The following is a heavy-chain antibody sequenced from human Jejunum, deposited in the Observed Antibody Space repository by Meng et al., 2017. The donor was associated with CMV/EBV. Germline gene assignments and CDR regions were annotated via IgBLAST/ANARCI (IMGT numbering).Heavy chain of an antibody. CDR3: ATTYYYDSSAYYYRHFDY. V-gene: IGHV3-21*01. D-gene: IGHD3-22*01. CDR2: ITYSSKTI. CDR1: FTVSTDN. J-gene: IGHJ4*02. Sequence: FTVSTDNKNWVRQAPRMGLEWVSSITYSSKTIYYADSVKGRFTVSRDNAENSLYLQMNSLRSEDTAVYYCATTYYYDSSAYYYRHFDYWGQGTLVTVSS.